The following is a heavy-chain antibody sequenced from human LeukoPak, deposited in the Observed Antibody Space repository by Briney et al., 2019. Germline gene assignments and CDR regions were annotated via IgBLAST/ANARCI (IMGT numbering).Heavy chain of an antibody. CDR3: ARQSSGWDLIDY. D-gene: IGHD6-25*01. J-gene: IGHJ4*02. V-gene: IGHV4-59*08. CDR2: FHNSGTS. CDR1: DDSISDYY. Sequence: SETLSLTCTVSDDSISDYYRGWIRQPPGKGLEWIGYFHNSGTSTYNPSLKSRVTISADTSKNQFSLKLSSVTAADTAVYYCARQSSGWDLIDYWGQGTLVTVSS.